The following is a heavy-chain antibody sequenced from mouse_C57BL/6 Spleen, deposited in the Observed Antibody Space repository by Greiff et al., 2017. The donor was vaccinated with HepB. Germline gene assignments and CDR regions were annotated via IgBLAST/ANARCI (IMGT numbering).Heavy chain of an antibody. J-gene: IGHJ4*01. D-gene: IGHD2-1*01. CDR1: GYTFTSYW. CDR2: IYPGSGST. CDR3: ARGNYGNSLTY. V-gene: IGHV1-55*01. Sequence: QVHVKQPGAELVKPGASVKMSCKASGYTFTSYWITWVKQRPGQGLEWIGDIYPGSGSTNYNEKFKSKATLTVDTSSSTAYMQLSSLTSEDSAVYYCARGNYGNSLTYWGQGTSVTVSS.